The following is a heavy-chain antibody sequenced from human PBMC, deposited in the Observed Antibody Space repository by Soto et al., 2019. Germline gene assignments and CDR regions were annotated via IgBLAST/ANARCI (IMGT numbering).Heavy chain of an antibody. CDR1: GVSITSYV. D-gene: IGHD3-9*01. CDR2: ISFSGAT. J-gene: IGHJ4*02. V-gene: IGHV4-59*01. Sequence: SETLSLTCTVSGVSITSYVCSWIRQTPWKGLDWLGSISFSGATYTNPSLKGRAALSVDTSENHLPLTLNSVTSAKTAVYFCARDRREGYKRYFECWGQGNQVAVSS. CDR3: ARDRREGYKRYFEC.